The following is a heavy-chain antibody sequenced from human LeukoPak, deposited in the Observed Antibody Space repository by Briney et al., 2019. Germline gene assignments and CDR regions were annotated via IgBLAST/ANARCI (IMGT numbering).Heavy chain of an antibody. CDR1: GGSFSGYY. CDR3: ARAGGDGSGSYYKLYY. Sequence: KPSETLSLTCAVYGGSFSGYYWSWIRQPPGKGLEWIGEINHSGSTNYNPSLKSRVTISVDTSKNRFSLKLSSVTAADTAVYYCARAGGDGSGSYYKLYYWGQGTLVTVSS. D-gene: IGHD3-10*01. J-gene: IGHJ4*02. V-gene: IGHV4-34*01. CDR2: INHSGST.